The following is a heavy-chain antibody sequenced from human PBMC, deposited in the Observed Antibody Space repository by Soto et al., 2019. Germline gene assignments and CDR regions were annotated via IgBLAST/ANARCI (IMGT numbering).Heavy chain of an antibody. Sequence: EASVKVSCKASGYTFSSYVIHWVRQAPGQRLEWMGWINAGNGDTKYSQKFQGRVIITRDTSASTAYMELSSLRSEDTAVYYCARDSRGGSLADFDYWGQGTLVTVSS. J-gene: IGHJ4*02. CDR1: GYTFSSYV. CDR2: INAGNGDT. CDR3: ARDSRGGSLADFDY. D-gene: IGHD1-26*01. V-gene: IGHV1-3*01.